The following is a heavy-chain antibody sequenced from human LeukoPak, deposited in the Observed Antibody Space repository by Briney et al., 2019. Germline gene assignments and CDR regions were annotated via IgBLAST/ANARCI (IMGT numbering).Heavy chain of an antibody. Sequence: PAGSLRLSCAASGFTFSNYWMHWVRQAPGKGLVWVSRISSDGSSTSYADSVKGRFTISRDNAKNTLYLQMNSLRAEDTAVYYCARTAYSAYSLGFWGQGTLVTVSS. CDR1: GFTFSNYW. CDR3: ARTAYSAYSLGF. CDR2: ISSDGSST. D-gene: IGHD5-12*01. J-gene: IGHJ4*02. V-gene: IGHV3-74*01.